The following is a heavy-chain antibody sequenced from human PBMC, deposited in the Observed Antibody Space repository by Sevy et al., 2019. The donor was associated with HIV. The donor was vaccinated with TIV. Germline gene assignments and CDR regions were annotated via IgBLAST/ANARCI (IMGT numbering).Heavy chain of an antibody. CDR1: GFTFSSYA. V-gene: IGHV3-30-3*01. CDR2: ISYDGNNK. CDR3: ARAESSSWREFYYFYGMDV. Sequence: GGSLRLSCAASGFTFSSYAMHWVRQAPGKGLEWVAVISYDGNNKYYADSVKGRFTMSRDNSMNTQYLQMNSLRAEDTAVYYGARAESSSWREFYYFYGMDVGGQGTTVTVSS. D-gene: IGHD6-13*01. J-gene: IGHJ6*02.